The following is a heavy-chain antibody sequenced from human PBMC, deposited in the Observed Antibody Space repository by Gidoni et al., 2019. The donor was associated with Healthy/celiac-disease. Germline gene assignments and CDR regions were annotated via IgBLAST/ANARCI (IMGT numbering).Heavy chain of an antibody. J-gene: IGHJ4*02. CDR3: ARGSHMVRGVILSAEFDY. V-gene: IGHV3-13*04. CDR2: IGTAGDT. D-gene: IGHD3-10*01. CDR1: GFTFSSYD. Sequence: EVQLVESGGGLVQPGGSLRLSCAASGFTFSSYDMHWVRQATGKGLEWVSAIGTAGDTYYPGSVKGRFTISRENAKNSLYLQMNSLRAGDTAVYYCARGSHMVRGVILSAEFDYWGQGTLVTVSS.